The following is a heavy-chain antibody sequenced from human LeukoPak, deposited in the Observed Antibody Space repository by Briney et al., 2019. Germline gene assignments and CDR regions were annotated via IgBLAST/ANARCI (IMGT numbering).Heavy chain of an antibody. CDR1: GFTFSSYS. J-gene: IGHJ4*02. Sequence: PGGSLRLSCAASGFTFSSYSMNWVRQAPGKGLEWVSSISSSSSYIYYADSVKGRFTISRDNAKNSLYLQMNSLRAEDTAVYYCAREPRGYSYGYGFDYWGQGTLVTVSS. V-gene: IGHV3-21*01. D-gene: IGHD5-18*01. CDR2: ISSSSSYI. CDR3: AREPRGYSYGYGFDY.